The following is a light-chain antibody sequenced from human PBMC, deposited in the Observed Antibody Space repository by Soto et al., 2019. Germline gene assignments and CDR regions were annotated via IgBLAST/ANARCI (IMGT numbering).Light chain of an antibody. CDR3: QQFSSYPLT. V-gene: IGKV1-5*03. J-gene: IGKJ4*01. CDR1: QTISSW. Sequence: DIQMTQSPSTLSASVGDRVTITCRASQTISSWLAWYQQKPGKAPKLLIYKASTLKSGVPSRFSGSGSGTEFTLTISRLEPEDFAVYYCQQFSSYPLTFGGGTKVDIK. CDR2: KAS.